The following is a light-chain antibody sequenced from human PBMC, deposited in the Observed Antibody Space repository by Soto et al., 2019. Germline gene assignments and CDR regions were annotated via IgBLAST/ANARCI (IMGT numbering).Light chain of an antibody. J-gene: IGKJ2*01. CDR1: QSVSSY. CDR2: DAS. CDR3: QQRSNWPPMYT. V-gene: IGKV3-11*01. Sequence: EIVLTQSPATLSLSPGERATLSCRASQSVSSYLAWYQQKPGQAPMLLIYDASNRATGITARFSGSGSGTDFTLTISNLEPEDFAVYYCQQRSNWPPMYTFGQGTQLESK.